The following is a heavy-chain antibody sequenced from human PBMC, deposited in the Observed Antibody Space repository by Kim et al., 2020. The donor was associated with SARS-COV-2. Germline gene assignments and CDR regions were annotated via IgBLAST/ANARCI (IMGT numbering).Heavy chain of an antibody. D-gene: IGHD6-19*01. CDR1: GYTFTSYT. CDR3: ARDRCSGWYGNYYYYMDV. V-gene: IGHV1-3*01. CDR2: INAGNGNT. J-gene: IGHJ6*03. Sequence: ASVKVSCKASGYTFTSYTMHWVRQAPGQRLEWMGWINAGNGNTKYSQKFQGRVTITRDTSASTAYMELSSLRPEDTAVYYCARDRCSGWYGNYYYYMDVRGKGTAVTVSS.